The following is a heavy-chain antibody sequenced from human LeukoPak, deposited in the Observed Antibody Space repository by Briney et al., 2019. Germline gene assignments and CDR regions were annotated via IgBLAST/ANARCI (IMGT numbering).Heavy chain of an antibody. J-gene: IGHJ3*01. CDR2: IWYDGSNE. D-gene: IGHD3-9*01. Sequence: GRSLRLSCAASGFTFSDYAMHWVRQAPGKGLEWVAVIWYDGSNEKYADSVKGQFTISRDNSKNTLYLQMNSLGAEDTDMYYCAREETGAFDLWGLGTMVTVSS. CDR3: AREETGAFDL. V-gene: IGHV3-33*01. CDR1: GFTFSDYA.